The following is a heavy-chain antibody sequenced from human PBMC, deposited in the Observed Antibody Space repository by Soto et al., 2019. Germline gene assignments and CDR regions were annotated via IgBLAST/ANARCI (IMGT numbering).Heavy chain of an antibody. J-gene: IGHJ6*02. Sequence: PGESLKISCQGSGYSFTTYWIGWVRQMPGKGLEWMGIIYPGNSDIRYSPSFQGQVTISADKSISTAYLKWSGLKASDTAMYYCARLGIWSCGMDVWGQGTLVTVSS. CDR1: GYSFTTYW. D-gene: IGHD3-16*01. V-gene: IGHV5-51*01. CDR3: ARLGIWSCGMDV. CDR2: IYPGNSDI.